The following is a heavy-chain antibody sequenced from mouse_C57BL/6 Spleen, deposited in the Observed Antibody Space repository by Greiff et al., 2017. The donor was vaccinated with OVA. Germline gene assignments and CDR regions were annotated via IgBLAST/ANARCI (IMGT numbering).Heavy chain of an antibody. V-gene: IGHV1-4*01. CDR3: ARSGSVYEGFAY. Sequence: QVQLQQSGAELARPGASVKMSCKASGYTFTSYTMHWVKQRPGQGLEWIGYINPSSGYTKYNQKFKDKATLTADKSSSTAYMQLSSLTSEDSAVYYCARSGSVYEGFAYWGQGTLVTVSA. CDR2: INPSSGYT. CDR1: GYTFTSYT. J-gene: IGHJ3*01. D-gene: IGHD1-1*01.